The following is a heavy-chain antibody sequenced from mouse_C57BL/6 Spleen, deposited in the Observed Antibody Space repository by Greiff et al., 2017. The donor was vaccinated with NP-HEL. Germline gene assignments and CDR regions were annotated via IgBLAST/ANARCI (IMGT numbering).Heavy chain of an antibody. D-gene: IGHD3-2*02. Sequence: EVHLVESGGGLVKPGGSLKLSCAASGFTFSDYGMHWVRQAPEKGLEWVAYISSGSSTIYYADTVKGRFTISRDNAKNTLFLQMTSLRSEDTAMYYCARGAQATGYAMDYWGQGTSVTVSS. V-gene: IGHV5-17*01. CDR3: ARGAQATGYAMDY. CDR1: GFTFSDYG. CDR2: ISSGSSTI. J-gene: IGHJ4*01.